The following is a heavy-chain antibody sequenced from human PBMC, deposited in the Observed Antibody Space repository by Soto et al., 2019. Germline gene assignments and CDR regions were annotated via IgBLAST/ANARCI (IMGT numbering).Heavy chain of an antibody. J-gene: IGHJ6*02. Sequence: QVQLQESGPGLVKPSQTLSLTCTVSGGSISSGGYYWSWIRQHPGKGLEWIGYIYYSGSTYYNPFLKSRVTISVDTSKNQFSLKLSSVTAADTAVYYCARENRRYGDYPDGYYYYYGMDVWGQGTTVTVSS. CDR3: ARENRRYGDYPDGYYYYYGMDV. V-gene: IGHV4-31*03. CDR2: IYYSGST. D-gene: IGHD4-17*01. CDR1: GGSISSGGYY.